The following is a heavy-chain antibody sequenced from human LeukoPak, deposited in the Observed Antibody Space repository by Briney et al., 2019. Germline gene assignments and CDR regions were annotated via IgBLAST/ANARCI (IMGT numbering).Heavy chain of an antibody. D-gene: IGHD3-22*01. V-gene: IGHV1-69*04. CDR1: GYTFTSYD. CDR2: IIPILGIA. Sequence: SVKVSCKASGYTFTSYDINWVRQAPGQGLEWMGRIIPILGIANYAQKFQGRVTITADKSTSTAYMELSSLRSEDTAVYYCARDSYYDSSGPYYFDYWGQGTLVTVSS. J-gene: IGHJ4*02. CDR3: ARDSYYDSSGPYYFDY.